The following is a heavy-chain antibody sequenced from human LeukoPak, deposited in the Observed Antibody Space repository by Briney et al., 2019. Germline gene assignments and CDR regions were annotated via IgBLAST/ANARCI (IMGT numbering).Heavy chain of an antibody. CDR1: GFTFSSYS. CDR2: ISSSGSTI. V-gene: IGHV3-48*04. D-gene: IGHD5-18*01. CDR3: AKRGYSYGYHYYGMDV. J-gene: IGHJ6*02. Sequence: GGSLRLSCAASGFTFSSYSMNWVRQAPGKGLEWVSYISSSGSTIYYADSVKGRFTISRDNAKNSLYLQMNSLRAEDTAVYYCAKRGYSYGYHYYGMDVWGQGTTVTVSS.